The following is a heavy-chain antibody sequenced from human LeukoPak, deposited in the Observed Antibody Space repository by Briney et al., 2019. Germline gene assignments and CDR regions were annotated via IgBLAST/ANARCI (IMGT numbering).Heavy chain of an antibody. Sequence: SVKVSCKASGYTFTSYAISWVRQAPGQGLEWMGGIVPIFGTANYAQKFQGRVTITADKSTSTAYMELSSLRSEDTAVYYCARADYGGNSGIWDYWGQGTLVTVSS. CDR1: GYTFTSYA. D-gene: IGHD4-23*01. CDR3: ARADYGGNSGIWDY. V-gene: IGHV1-69*06. J-gene: IGHJ4*02. CDR2: IVPIFGTA.